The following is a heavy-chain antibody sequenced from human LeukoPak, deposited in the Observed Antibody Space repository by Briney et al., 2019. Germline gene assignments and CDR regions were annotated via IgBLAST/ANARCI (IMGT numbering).Heavy chain of an antibody. CDR2: IGASGSHI. CDR3: GRAGSGATRVDTLDL. Sequence: KFGGSLRLSCAASGFTFSAYSMNWVRQAPGEGLEWVSSIGASGSHIYYADSMKGRFTISRDNAKSSRFLKMNSLTAEDTGIYYGGRAGSGATRVDTLDLWGQGTMVTVSS. CDR1: GFTFSAYS. J-gene: IGHJ3*01. V-gene: IGHV3-21*01. D-gene: IGHD6-19*01.